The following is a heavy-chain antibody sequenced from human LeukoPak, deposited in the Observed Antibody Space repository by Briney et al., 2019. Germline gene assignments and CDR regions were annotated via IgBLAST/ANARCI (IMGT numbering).Heavy chain of an antibody. CDR3: ARGPLDSGYTYFDY. J-gene: IGHJ4*02. D-gene: IGHD5-12*01. CDR2: ISYRGYT. Sequence: SETLSLTCSVSGVSVTGGTYSWSWIRQPPGKGLEWIGFISYRGYTNSNPSLKSPVTMSVDTSKNQFSLKLSSVTAADTAVYYCARGPLDSGYTYFDYWGQGTLVSVAS. V-gene: IGHV4-61*01. CDR1: GVSVTGGTYS.